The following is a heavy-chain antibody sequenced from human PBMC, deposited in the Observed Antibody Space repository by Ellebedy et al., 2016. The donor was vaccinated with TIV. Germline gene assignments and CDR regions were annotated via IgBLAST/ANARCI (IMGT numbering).Heavy chain of an antibody. CDR2: TSGSGGST. J-gene: IGHJ5*02. D-gene: IGHD6-19*01. CDR3: AKDRVASGWYAPAVDWFDP. V-gene: IGHV3-23*01. Sequence: GESLKISCAASGFTFSSYAMSWVRQAPGKGLEWVSATSGSGGSTYYADSVKGRFTISRDNSKNTLYLQMNSLRAEDTAVYYCAKDRVASGWYAPAVDWFDPWGQGTLVTVSS. CDR1: GFTFSSYA.